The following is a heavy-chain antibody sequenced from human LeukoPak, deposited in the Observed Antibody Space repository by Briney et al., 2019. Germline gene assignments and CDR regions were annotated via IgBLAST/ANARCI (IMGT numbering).Heavy chain of an antibody. CDR1: GGSISSGDYY. V-gene: IGHV4-30-4*01. CDR2: IYYSGST. Sequence: SETLSLTCTVSGGSISSGDYYWSWIRQPPGKRLEWIGYIYYSGSTYYNPSLKSRVTISVDTSKNQFSLKLSSVTAADTAVYYCARGRYYYDSSGYYPNWFDPWGQGTLVTVSS. CDR3: ARGRYYYDSSGYYPNWFDP. D-gene: IGHD3-22*01. J-gene: IGHJ5*02.